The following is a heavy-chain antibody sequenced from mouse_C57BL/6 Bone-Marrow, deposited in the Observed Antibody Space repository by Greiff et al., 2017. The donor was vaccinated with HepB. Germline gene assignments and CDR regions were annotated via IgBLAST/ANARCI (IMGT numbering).Heavy chain of an antibody. CDR3: ARGGIYDGYYEFAY. CDR2: ISSGGSYT. D-gene: IGHD2-3*01. CDR1: GFTFSSYG. Sequence: EVQGVESGGDLVKPGGSLKLSCAASGFTFSSYGMSWVRQTPDKRLEWVATISSGGSYTYYPDSVKGRFTISRDNAKNTLYLQMSSLKSEDTAMYYCARGGIYDGYYEFAYWGQGTLVTVSA. J-gene: IGHJ3*01. V-gene: IGHV5-6*01.